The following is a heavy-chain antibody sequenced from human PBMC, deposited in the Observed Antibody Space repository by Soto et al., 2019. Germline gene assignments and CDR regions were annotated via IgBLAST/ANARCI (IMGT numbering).Heavy chain of an antibody. Sequence: PSENLSLTCAVQGGSFSGYIWTWIRQPPGKGLQWIGQINHSGSTYYNPSLESRATISLDTSKNQVSLRLTSVTAADTAVYFCARRIVATETFDPWGQGTLVTVSS. V-gene: IGHV4-34*01. J-gene: IGHJ5*02. CDR1: GGSFSGYI. CDR2: INHSGST. CDR3: ARRIVATETFDP. D-gene: IGHD5-12*01.